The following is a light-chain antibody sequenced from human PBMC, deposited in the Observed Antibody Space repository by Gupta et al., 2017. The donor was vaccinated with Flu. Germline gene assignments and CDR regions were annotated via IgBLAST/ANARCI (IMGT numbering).Light chain of an antibody. Sequence: DIQMTQSPSSLSASAGDRVTITCRASQSINSQLNWYQQKPGTAPKVLIYAASSLQSGVPSRFSGSESGTDFTLTISSLQSEDFTTYYCQQSYSIPYTFGLGTKLEI. CDR1: QSINSQ. V-gene: IGKV1-39*01. CDR3: QQSYSIPYT. J-gene: IGKJ2*01. CDR2: AAS.